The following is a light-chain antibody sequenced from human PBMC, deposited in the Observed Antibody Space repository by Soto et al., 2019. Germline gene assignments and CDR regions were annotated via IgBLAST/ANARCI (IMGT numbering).Light chain of an antibody. CDR3: GTWDSTLSAGV. CDR1: SSHIGNNY. Sequence: QSVLTQPPSVSAAPGQKVTISCSGSSSHIGNNYVSWYQQLPGTAPKVLIYDNDKRPSGIPDRFSGSKSGTSATLGITGLQTGDEGDYYCGTWDSTLSAGVFGGGTKLTVL. J-gene: IGLJ3*02. V-gene: IGLV1-51*01. CDR2: DND.